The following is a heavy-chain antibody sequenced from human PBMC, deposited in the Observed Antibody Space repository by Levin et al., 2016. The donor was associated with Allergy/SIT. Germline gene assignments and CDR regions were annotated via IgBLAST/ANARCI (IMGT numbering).Heavy chain of an antibody. Sequence: WIRQPPGKGLEWVAVISYDGSNKYYADSVKGRFTISRDNSKNTLYLQMNSLRAKDTAVYYCAKDLGGYYSASPYYGMDVWGQGTTVTVSS. CDR2: ISYDGSNK. J-gene: IGHJ6*02. V-gene: IGHV3-30*18. CDR3: AKDLGGYYSASPYYGMDV. D-gene: IGHD3-22*01.